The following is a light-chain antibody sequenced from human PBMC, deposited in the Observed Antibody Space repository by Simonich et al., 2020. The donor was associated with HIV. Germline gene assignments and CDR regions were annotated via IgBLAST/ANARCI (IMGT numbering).Light chain of an antibody. Sequence: DIVMTQSPDSLAVSLGERATINCKSSQSVFYSSNNNNYLAWYQHKPGQPPKLLIYWASTRESGVPARFSGSGSGTDFTLTISSLQAEDLAVYYCQQYYDTPYTFGQGTKLEIK. CDR2: WAS. CDR1: QSVFYSSNNNNY. J-gene: IGKJ2*01. V-gene: IGKV4-1*01. CDR3: QQYYDTPYT.